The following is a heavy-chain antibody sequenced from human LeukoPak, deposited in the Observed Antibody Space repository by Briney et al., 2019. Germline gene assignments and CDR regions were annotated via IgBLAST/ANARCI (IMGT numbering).Heavy chain of an antibody. V-gene: IGHV3-23*01. CDR3: AKEAGNGCNSPIDY. D-gene: IGHD4-23*01. J-gene: IGHJ4*02. CDR2: VSYSGFST. Sequence: PGGSLRLSCAASGFTFTTYAMTWVRQAPGKGLEWVSSVSYSGFSTYYGDSVKGRFTISRDNSKNTLYLQMYSLRAEDTAIYYCAKEAGNGCNSPIDYWGQGTLVTVSS. CDR1: GFTFTTYA.